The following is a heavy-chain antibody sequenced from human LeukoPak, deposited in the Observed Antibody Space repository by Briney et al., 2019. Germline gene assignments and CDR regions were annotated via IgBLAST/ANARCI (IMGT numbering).Heavy chain of an antibody. CDR1: GGSISSGDYY. D-gene: IGHD4-17*01. CDR2: IYYSGST. V-gene: IGHV4-30-4*01. J-gene: IGHJ3*02. Sequence: SQTLSLTCTVSGGSISSGDYYWSWIRQPPGKGLEWIGYIYYSGSTYYNPSLKSRVTISVDTSKNQFSLKLSSVTAADTAVYYCAAGSFRVHNSPATVSRPRGEAFDIWGQGTMVTVSS. CDR3: AAGSFRVHNSPATVSRPRGEAFDI.